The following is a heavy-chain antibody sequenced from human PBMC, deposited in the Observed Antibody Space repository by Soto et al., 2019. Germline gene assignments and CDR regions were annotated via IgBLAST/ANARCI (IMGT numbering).Heavy chain of an antibody. CDR3: ATPSIYDSSGYPHFDY. CDR1: GFTFSSYA. V-gene: IGHV3-23*01. CDR2: ISGSGGST. Sequence: PGGSLRLSCAASGFTFSSYAISWVRQAPGKGLEWVSAISGSGGSTYYADSVKGRFTISRDNSKNTLYLQMNSLRAEDTAVYYCATPSIYDSSGYPHFDYWGQGTLVTVSS. D-gene: IGHD3-22*01. J-gene: IGHJ4*02.